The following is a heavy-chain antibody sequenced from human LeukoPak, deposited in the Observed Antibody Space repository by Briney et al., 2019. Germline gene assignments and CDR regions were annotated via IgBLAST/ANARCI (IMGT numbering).Heavy chain of an antibody. V-gene: IGHV1-2*02. D-gene: IGHD6-19*01. CDR2: INPNSGGT. CDR3: ARDVRAVAGHFDY. CDR1: GYTFTGYY. J-gene: IGHJ4*02. Sequence: GASVKVSCKASGYTFTGYYMHWVRQAPGQGLQWMGWINPNSGGTNYAQKFQGRATMTRDTSISTAYMELSRLRSDDTAVYYCARDVRAVAGHFDYWGQGTLVTVSS.